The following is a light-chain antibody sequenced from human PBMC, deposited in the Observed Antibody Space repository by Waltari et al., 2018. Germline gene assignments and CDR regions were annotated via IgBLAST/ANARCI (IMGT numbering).Light chain of an antibody. CDR3: SSYTNTSPYVL. Sequence: HSALTQPASVSGSPGQSISISCTGTSSDVGSYSYVSWYQQQPGKAPKLMVYDVGFRPSGVSDRFSGSKSGNTASLTISGLQAEDEATYYCSSYTNTSPYVLFGGGTKLTVL. CDR1: SSDVGSYSY. J-gene: IGLJ2*01. CDR2: DVG. V-gene: IGLV2-14*03.